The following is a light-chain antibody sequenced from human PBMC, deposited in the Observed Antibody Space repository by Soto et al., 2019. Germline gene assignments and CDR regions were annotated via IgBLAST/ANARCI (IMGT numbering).Light chain of an antibody. Sequence: ALTQPRSVSGSPGQSVTISCTGTSSDVGGYNYVSWYQQHPGKAPKLMIYDVSKRPSGVPDRFSGSKSGNTASLTISGLQAEDEADYYCCSYAGSYPLVFGTGTKVTVL. CDR1: SSDVGGYNY. CDR2: DVS. J-gene: IGLJ1*01. CDR3: CSYAGSYPLV. V-gene: IGLV2-11*01.